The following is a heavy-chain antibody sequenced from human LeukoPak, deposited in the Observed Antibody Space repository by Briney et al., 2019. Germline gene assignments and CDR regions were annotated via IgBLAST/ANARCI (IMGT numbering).Heavy chain of an antibody. CDR1: GFILSSYW. V-gene: IGHV3-7*03. Sequence: PGGSLRLSCAASGFILSSYWMSWVRQAPGKGLEWVANINQDGSERYYVDSVKGRFTISRDNAKNTLYLQMNSLRAEDTAVYYCSRARTNGYNYIYYFDYWGQGTLVTVSS. D-gene: IGHD5-24*01. J-gene: IGHJ4*02. CDR2: INQDGSER. CDR3: SRARTNGYNYIYYFDY.